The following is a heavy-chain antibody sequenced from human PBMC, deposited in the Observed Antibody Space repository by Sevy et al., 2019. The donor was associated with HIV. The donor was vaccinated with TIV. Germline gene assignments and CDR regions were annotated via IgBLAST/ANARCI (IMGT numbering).Heavy chain of an antibody. CDR1: GGTISNYG. J-gene: IGHJ4*02. V-gene: IGHV1-69*13. CDR2: MPPFFGTI. D-gene: IGHD2-21*02. Sequence: ASVKVSCKASGGTISNYGLSWVRQAPGQGLEWVGGMPPFFGTINYAQKFQDRVTITADESAGTVYLELSRLRSEDTAVYYCARGNAVTGRGDYFDFWGRGTLVTVSS. CDR3: ARGNAVTGRGDYFDF.